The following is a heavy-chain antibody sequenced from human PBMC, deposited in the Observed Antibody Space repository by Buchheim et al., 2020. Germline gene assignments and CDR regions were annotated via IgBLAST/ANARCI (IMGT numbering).Heavy chain of an antibody. V-gene: IGHV4-39*01. D-gene: IGHD5-18*01. Sequence: QLQLQESGPGLVKPSETLSLTCTASGGSISSSSYYWGWIRQPPGKGLEWIGSIYYSGSTYYNPSLKSRVTISVDTSKNQFSLKLSSVTAADTAVYYCARRWSYGQRSFDYWGQGTL. CDR3: ARRWSYGQRSFDY. CDR2: IYYSGST. J-gene: IGHJ4*02. CDR1: GGSISSSSYY.